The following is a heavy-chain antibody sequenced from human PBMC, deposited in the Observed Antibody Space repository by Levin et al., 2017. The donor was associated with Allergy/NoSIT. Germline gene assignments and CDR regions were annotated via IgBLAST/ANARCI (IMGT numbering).Heavy chain of an antibody. CDR3: ASGGWYVFDY. J-gene: IGHJ4*02. D-gene: IGHD6-19*01. Sequence: SQTLSLTCTVSGGSISSSYWSWIRQPPGKGLEWIGYIYYSGSTNYNPSLKSRVTISVDTSKNKFSLKLSSVTAADTAVYYCASGGWYVFDYWGQGTLVTVSS. CDR2: IYYSGST. CDR1: GGSISSSY. V-gene: IGHV4-59*01.